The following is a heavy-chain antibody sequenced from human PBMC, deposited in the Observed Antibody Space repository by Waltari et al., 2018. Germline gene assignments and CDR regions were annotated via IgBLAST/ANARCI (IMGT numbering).Heavy chain of an antibody. V-gene: IGHV4-4*07. CDR3: ARDGGGYCSSTSCPFDP. D-gene: IGHD2-2*01. J-gene: IGHJ5*02. CDR1: GGSISSYY. CDR2: IYTSGST. Sequence: QVQLQESGPGLVKPSETLSLTCTVSGGSISSYYWSWIRQPAGKGLEWIGRIYTSGSTNYNPCLKSRVTMSVDTSKNQFSLKLSSVTAADTAVYYCARDGGGYCSSTSCPFDPWGQGTLVTVSS.